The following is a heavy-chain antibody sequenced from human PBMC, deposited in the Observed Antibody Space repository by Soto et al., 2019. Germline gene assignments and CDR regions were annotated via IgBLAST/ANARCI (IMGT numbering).Heavy chain of an antibody. Sequence: QVQLQESGPGLVKPSQTLSLTCTVSGGSISSGDYYWSWIRQPPGKGLEWIGYIYYSGSTYYNPSLTSRVTISVDTSKNQFSLKLSSVTAADTAVYYCARERTDYGDLGWFDPWGQGTLVTVSS. CDR2: IYYSGST. D-gene: IGHD4-17*01. J-gene: IGHJ5*02. CDR1: GGSISSGDYY. V-gene: IGHV4-30-4*01. CDR3: ARERTDYGDLGWFDP.